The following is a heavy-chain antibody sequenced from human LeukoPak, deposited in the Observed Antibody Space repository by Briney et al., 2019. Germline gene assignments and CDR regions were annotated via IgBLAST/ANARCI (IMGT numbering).Heavy chain of an antibody. D-gene: IGHD3-16*01. V-gene: IGHV3-23*01. Sequence: QPGGSLRLSCAASGFTFSSYAMSWVRQAPGKGLEWVSAISDSCGSTYYANSVRGRFTVSRDNAKNTLYLQMNSLRAEDTAVYYCVGGGYYFDYWGREPWSPSPQ. CDR1: GFTFSSYA. J-gene: IGHJ4*02. CDR3: VGGGYYFDY. CDR2: ISDSCGST.